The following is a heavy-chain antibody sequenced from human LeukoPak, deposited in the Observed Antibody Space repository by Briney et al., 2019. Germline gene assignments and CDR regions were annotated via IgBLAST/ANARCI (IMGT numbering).Heavy chain of an antibody. CDR2: IWFDGSNK. CDR3: ARDRITMGLGVIPLLQS. V-gene: IGHV3-33*01. D-gene: IGHD3-10*01. CDR1: RFXLSCYG. J-gene: IGHJ4*02. Sequence: GGALTLSCVASRFXLSCYGMHWVRQAPAKGLDGVGVIWFDGSNKNYPDSVKGRFTISRDNSKTTVYLQMNSLRAEDTAVYYCARDRITMGLGVIPLLQSWGQGTLVTVSS.